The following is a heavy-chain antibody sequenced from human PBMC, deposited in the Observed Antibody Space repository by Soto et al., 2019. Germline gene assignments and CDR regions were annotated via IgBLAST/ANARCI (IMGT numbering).Heavy chain of an antibody. D-gene: IGHD5-18*01. V-gene: IGHV1-18*01. CDR2: ISADNGYT. CDR3: ATGSWYTYGPRSPAPFDY. Sequence: ASVKVSCKASGYIFSDYGINWVRQAPGEGLEWMGWISADNGYTKYAQNLQGRVTMTTDTSTSTAYMELRSLRSGDTAVYYCATGSWYTYGPRSPAPFDYWGQGTLVTVSS. J-gene: IGHJ4*03. CDR1: GYIFSDYG.